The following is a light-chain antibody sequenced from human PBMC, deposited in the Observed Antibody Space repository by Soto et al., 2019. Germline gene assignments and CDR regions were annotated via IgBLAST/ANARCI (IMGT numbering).Light chain of an antibody. V-gene: IGLV1-40*01. Sequence: QSVLTQPPSVSGAPGQRVIISCTGSSSNIGAGYDVHWYQQLPGTAPKLLIYGNNNRPSGVPDRFSGSKSGTSASLAITGLQAEDAADYYCQSYDSSLSGSVVFGGGTKLTVL. J-gene: IGLJ2*01. CDR2: GNN. CDR3: QSYDSSLSGSVV. CDR1: SSNIGAGYD.